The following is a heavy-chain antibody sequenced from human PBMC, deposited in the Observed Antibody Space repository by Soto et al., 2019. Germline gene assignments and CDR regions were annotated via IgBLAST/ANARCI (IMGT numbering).Heavy chain of an antibody. Sequence: NPSETLSLTCAVYGGALSGYYWTWIRQPPGTGLEWIGEINHSGSTNYNPSLKSRVTISVDTSKNQFSLKLTSVTAADTAVYYCQRDKITGLFDYCGQGYLVTVSS. V-gene: IGHV4-34*01. CDR1: GGALSGYY. CDR3: QRDKITGLFDY. J-gene: IGHJ4*02. CDR2: INHSGST. D-gene: IGHD2-8*02.